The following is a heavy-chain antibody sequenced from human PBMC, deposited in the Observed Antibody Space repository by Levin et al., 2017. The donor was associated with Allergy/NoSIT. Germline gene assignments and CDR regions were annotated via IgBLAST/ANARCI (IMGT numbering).Heavy chain of an antibody. V-gene: IGHV1-69*13. Sequence: SVKVSCKASGGTFSSYAISWVRQAPGQGLEWMGGIIPIFGTANYAQKFQGRVTITADESTSTAYMELSSLRSEDTAVYYCARDLPTVTTKSSIGPVGWGQGTLVTVSS. CDR2: IIPIFGTA. J-gene: IGHJ4*02. CDR1: GGTFSSYA. D-gene: IGHD4-17*01. CDR3: ARDLPTVTTKSSIGPVG.